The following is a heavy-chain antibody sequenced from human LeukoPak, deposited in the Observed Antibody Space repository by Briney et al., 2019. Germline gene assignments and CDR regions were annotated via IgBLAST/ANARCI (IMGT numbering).Heavy chain of an antibody. CDR1: GGSISSGCYY. Sequence: PSETLSLTCTVSGGSISSGCYYWSWIRQHPGKGLEWIGYIYYSGSSYYTPSLKSRVTISVDTSKNQFSLKLSSVTAADTAVYYCSSGGSGSYYVKEYYYYYYMDVWGKGTTVTVSS. J-gene: IGHJ6*03. V-gene: IGHV4-31*03. D-gene: IGHD3-10*01. CDR3: SSGGSGSYYVKEYYYYYYMDV. CDR2: IYYSGSS.